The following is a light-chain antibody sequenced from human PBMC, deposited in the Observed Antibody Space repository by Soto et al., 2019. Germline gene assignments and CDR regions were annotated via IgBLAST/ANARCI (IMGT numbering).Light chain of an antibody. CDR2: EVS. CDR1: SSNIGTNT. V-gene: IGLV2-14*01. J-gene: IGLJ2*01. Sequence: QSVLTQPPSASGTPGQRVTISCSGSSSNIGTNTVNWYQQHPGKAPKLMIYEVSNRPSGVSNRFSGSKSGNMASLTISGLQAEDEADYYCSSYTSSTTVIFGGGTKLTVL. CDR3: SSYTSSTTVI.